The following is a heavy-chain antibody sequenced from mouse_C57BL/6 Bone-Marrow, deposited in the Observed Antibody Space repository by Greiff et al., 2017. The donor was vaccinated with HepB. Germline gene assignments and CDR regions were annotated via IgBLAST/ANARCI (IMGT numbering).Heavy chain of an antibody. CDR1: GFTFSDYY. D-gene: IGHD1-1*01. CDR2: INYDGSST. Sequence: EVKLVESEGGLVQPGSSMKLSCTASGFTFSDYYMAWVRQVPEKGLEWVANINYDGSSTYYLDSLKSRFIISRDNAKNILYLQMSSLKSEDTATYYCARGPVYYYGSRGFDYWGQGTTLTVSS. J-gene: IGHJ2*01. CDR3: ARGPVYYYGSRGFDY. V-gene: IGHV5-16*01.